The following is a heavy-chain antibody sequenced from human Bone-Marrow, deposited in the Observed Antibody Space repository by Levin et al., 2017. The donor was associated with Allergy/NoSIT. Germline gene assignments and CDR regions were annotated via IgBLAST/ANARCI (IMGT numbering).Heavy chain of an antibody. CDR1: AFTFSSYW. J-gene: IGHJ4*02. V-gene: IGHV3-7*01. D-gene: IGHD6-19*01. Sequence: GESLKISCAASAFTFSSYWMSWVRQTPGKGLEWVASIRQDGSEKHYVDSVEGRFTISRDNAKNSLDLQMNSLRAEDTAVYYCARQSSGQYSLFFNYWGQGTLVTVSS. CDR2: IRQDGSEK. CDR3: ARQSSGQYSLFFNY.